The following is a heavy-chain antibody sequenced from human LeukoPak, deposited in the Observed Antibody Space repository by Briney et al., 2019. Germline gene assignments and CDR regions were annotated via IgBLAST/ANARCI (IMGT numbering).Heavy chain of an antibody. J-gene: IGHJ4*02. CDR1: GFTFSK. Sequence: GGSLRLSCAASGFTFSKMNWVRQAPGKGLEWVSSSSGSTIYYADSVKGRFTISRDNAKNSLYLQMNSLRAEDTAIYYCAREDSSGLDHWGQGTLVTVSS. CDR3: AREDSSGLDH. V-gene: IGHV3-48*03. CDR2: SSSGSTI. D-gene: IGHD6-19*01.